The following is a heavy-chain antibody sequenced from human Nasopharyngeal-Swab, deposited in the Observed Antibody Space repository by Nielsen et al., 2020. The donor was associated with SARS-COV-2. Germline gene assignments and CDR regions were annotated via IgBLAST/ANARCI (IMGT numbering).Heavy chain of an antibody. D-gene: IGHD6-13*01. Sequence: ASVKVSCKASGYTFTSFGISWVRQAPGQGLEWMGWISAYNGNTNYGQKLQGRVTMTTDTSTSTAYMELSSLRSEDTAVYYCARDKAAPFRYYYYGMDVWGQGTTVTVSS. CDR3: ARDKAAPFRYYYYGMDV. V-gene: IGHV1-18*01. CDR1: GYTFTSFG. CDR2: ISAYNGNT. J-gene: IGHJ6*02.